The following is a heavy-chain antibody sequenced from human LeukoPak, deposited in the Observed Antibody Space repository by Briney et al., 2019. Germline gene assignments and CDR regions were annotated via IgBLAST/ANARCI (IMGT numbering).Heavy chain of an antibody. J-gene: IGHJ4*02. Sequence: ASVKVSXKASGYTFTSYDINWVRQATGQGLEWMGWMNPNSGNTGYAQKFQGRVTMTRNTSISTAYMELSSLRSEDTAVYYCAGVFRGWYELDYWGQGTLVTVSS. V-gene: IGHV1-8*01. D-gene: IGHD6-19*01. CDR3: AGVFRGWYELDY. CDR2: MNPNSGNT. CDR1: GYTFTSYD.